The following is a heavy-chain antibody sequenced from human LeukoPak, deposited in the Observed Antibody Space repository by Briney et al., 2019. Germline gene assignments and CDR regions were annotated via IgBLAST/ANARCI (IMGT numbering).Heavy chain of an antibody. V-gene: IGHV3-48*03. CDR2: ISSSGSKM. J-gene: IGHJ4*02. CDR1: GFIFSSYE. CDR3: ARAHNWKYGSFDF. Sequence: PGGSLRLSCKASGFIFSSYEMNWVRQAPGRGLEWVSYISSSGSKMYYADSVKGRFTISRDNVKNLLYLQMNSLRAEDTAVYYCARAHNWKYGSFDFWGQGTLVTVSS. D-gene: IGHD1-7*01.